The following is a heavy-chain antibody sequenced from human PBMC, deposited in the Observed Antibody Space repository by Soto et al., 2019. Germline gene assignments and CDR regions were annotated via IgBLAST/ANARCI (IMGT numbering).Heavy chain of an antibody. CDR2: FGKSGKT. J-gene: IGHJ4*02. D-gene: IGHD2-21*02. Sequence: GGSLRLSCAASGFPFSSYPMSWVRQAPGKGLEWVSTFGKSGKTYYADSVKGRFSISRDNSRNTLSLQMNSLRDEDTAIYYCARRSMTSEYYFDSWARGTLVTVSS. CDR1: GFPFSSYP. V-gene: IGHV3-23*01. CDR3: ARRSMTSEYYFDS.